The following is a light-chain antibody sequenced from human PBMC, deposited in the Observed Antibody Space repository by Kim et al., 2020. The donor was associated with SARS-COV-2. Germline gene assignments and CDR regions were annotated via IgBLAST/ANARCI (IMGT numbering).Light chain of an antibody. CDR2: AAS. CDR3: QHSYTTPRT. J-gene: IGKJ1*01. V-gene: IGKV1-39*01. Sequence: ASVGDRVTIACRASQSISSYLSWYQQKPGKAPKLLIYAASSLQSGVPLRFSGSGSGTEYTLTISSLQPEDFATYYCQHSYTTPRTFGQGTKVDIK. CDR1: QSISSY.